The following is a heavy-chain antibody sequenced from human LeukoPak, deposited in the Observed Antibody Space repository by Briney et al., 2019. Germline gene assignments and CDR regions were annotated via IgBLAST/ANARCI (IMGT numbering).Heavy chain of an antibody. Sequence: GGSLRLSCAASGFTFDDYAMHWVRQAPGKGLEWVAVIWYDGSNKYYADSVKGRFTISRDNSKNTLYLQMNSLRAEDTAVYYCARDRGDYVLYYGMDVWGQGTTVTVSS. V-gene: IGHV3-33*08. J-gene: IGHJ6*02. CDR3: ARDRGDYVLYYGMDV. D-gene: IGHD4-17*01. CDR2: IWYDGSNK. CDR1: GFTFDDYA.